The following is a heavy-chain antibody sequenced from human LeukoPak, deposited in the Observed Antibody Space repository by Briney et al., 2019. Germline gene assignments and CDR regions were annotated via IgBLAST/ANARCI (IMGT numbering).Heavy chain of an antibody. CDR1: GGSFSGYY. CDR2: INHSGST. J-gene: IGHJ4*02. V-gene: IGHV4-34*01. CDR3: ARAGDNSGYSDY. Sequence: PSETLSLTCAVYGGSFSGYYWSWIRQPPGKGLEWIGEINHSGSTNYNPSLKSRVTILVDTSKNQVSLKLSSVTAADTAVYYCARAGDNSGYSDYWGQGTLVTVSS. D-gene: IGHD3-22*01.